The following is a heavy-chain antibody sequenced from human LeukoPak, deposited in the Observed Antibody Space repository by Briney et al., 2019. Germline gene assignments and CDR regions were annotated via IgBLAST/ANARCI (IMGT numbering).Heavy chain of an antibody. D-gene: IGHD3-16*01. CDR2: ISYDGSNK. CDR3: AKTPYVWGSSDIYYYFDY. CDR1: GFTFSSYA. J-gene: IGHJ4*02. V-gene: IGHV3-30-3*01. Sequence: GGSLRLSCAASGFTFSSYAMHWVRQAPGKGLEWVAVISYDGSNKYYADSVKGRFTVSRDNSKNTLYLQMNSLRAEDTAVYYCAKTPYVWGSSDIYYYFDYWGQGTLVTVSS.